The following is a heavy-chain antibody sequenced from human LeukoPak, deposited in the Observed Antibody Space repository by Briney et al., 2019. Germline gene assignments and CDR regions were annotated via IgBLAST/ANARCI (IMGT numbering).Heavy chain of an antibody. CDR2: IYHSGST. CDR1: GYSISSGYY. Sequence: SETLSLTCTVSGYSISSGYYWGWIRQPPGKGLEWIGSIYHSGSTYYNPSLKSRVTISVDTSKNQFSLKLSSVTAADTAVYYCARIIALSGSSPWGQGTLVTVSS. CDR3: ARIIALSGSSP. V-gene: IGHV4-38-2*02. J-gene: IGHJ5*02. D-gene: IGHD3-10*01.